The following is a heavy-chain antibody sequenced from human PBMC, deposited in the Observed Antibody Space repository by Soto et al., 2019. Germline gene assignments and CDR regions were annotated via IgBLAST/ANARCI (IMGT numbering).Heavy chain of an antibody. CDR1: GGSFSGYY. Sequence: QVQLQQWGAGLLKPSETLSLTCAVYGGSFSGYYWSWIRQPPGKGLEWIGEINHSGSTNYNPSLKSRVTISVDTSKNQFSLKLSSVTAADTAVYYCAREQRIRITMFRGGGLFDPLGQGTLVTVSS. CDR2: INHSGST. J-gene: IGHJ5*02. V-gene: IGHV4-34*01. D-gene: IGHD3-10*01. CDR3: AREQRIRITMFRGGGLFDP.